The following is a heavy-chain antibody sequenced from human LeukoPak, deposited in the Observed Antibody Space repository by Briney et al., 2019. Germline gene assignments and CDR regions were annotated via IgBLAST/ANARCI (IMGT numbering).Heavy chain of an antibody. Sequence: PGRSLRLSCAASGFTFSSYAMHWVRQAPGKGLEWVAVISYDGSNKYYADSVKGRFTISRDNSKNTLYLQMNSLRAEDTVVYYCARVAYSSGWYDYWGQGTLVTVSS. CDR3: ARVAYSSGWYDY. V-gene: IGHV3-30-3*01. D-gene: IGHD6-19*01. J-gene: IGHJ4*02. CDR2: ISYDGSNK. CDR1: GFTFSSYA.